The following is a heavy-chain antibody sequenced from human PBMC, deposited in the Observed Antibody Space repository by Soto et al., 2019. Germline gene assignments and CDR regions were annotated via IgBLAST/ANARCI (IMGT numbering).Heavy chain of an antibody. CDR3: ARSEEDSDYYYYGMDV. CDR2: TYYRSRWYS. V-gene: IGHV6-1*01. Sequence: TRALACVGSGDTVSSNSVALNWVRQSPSRGLERLGRTYYRSRWYSDYAVSVRSRIDINADTSKNQVSLQLNSVTPEDTAVYYCARSEEDSDYYYYGMDVWRQGTTVAVSS. D-gene: IGHD2-15*01. CDR1: GDTVSSNSVA. J-gene: IGHJ6*02.